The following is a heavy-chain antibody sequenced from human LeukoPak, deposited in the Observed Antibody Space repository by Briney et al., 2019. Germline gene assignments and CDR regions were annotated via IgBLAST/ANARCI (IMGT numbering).Heavy chain of an antibody. Sequence: SETLSLTCTVSGGSISSSSYYWGWIRQPPGKGLEWIGSIYYSGSTYYNPSLKSRVTISVDTSKNQFSLKLSSVTAADTAVYYCARDGERYCSGGSCYVDYWGQGTLVTVSS. CDR2: IYYSGST. J-gene: IGHJ4*02. CDR3: ARDGERYCSGGSCYVDY. CDR1: GGSISSSSYY. V-gene: IGHV4-39*02. D-gene: IGHD2-15*01.